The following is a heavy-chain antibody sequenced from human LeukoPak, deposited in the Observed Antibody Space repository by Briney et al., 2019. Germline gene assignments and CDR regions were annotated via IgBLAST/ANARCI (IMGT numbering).Heavy chain of an antibody. CDR1: GGTFSSYA. CDR3: ARARAMRAAFDI. CDR2: IIPIFGTA. Sequence: SVKVSCKASGGTFSSYAISWLRQAPGQGLEWMGGIIPIFGTANYAQKFQGRVTITTDESTSTAYMELSSLRSEDTAVYYCARARAMRAAFDIWGQGTMVTVSS. V-gene: IGHV1-69*05. J-gene: IGHJ3*02.